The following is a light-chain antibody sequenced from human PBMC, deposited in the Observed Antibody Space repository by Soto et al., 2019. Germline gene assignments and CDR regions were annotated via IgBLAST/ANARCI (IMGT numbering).Light chain of an antibody. J-gene: IGKJ3*01. CDR2: GAS. CDR1: QSVSSSY. V-gene: IGKV3-20*01. CDR3: QQYGSSRGPFT. Sequence: EIVLTQSPGTLSLSPGERATLSCRASQSVSSSYLAWYQQKPGQAPRLLIYGASSRATGIPDRFSGSGSGTDLTLTISRLEPEDFAVYYCQQYGSSRGPFTFGPGTKVDIK.